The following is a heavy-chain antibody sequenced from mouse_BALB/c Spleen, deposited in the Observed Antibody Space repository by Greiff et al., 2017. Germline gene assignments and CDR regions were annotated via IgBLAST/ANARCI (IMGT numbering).Heavy chain of an antibody. CDR2: ISDGGSYT. J-gene: IGHJ4*01. CDR3: AREALYYGSSYAMDY. D-gene: IGHD1-1*01. CDR1: GFTFSDYY. Sequence: EVKLMESGGGLVKPGGSLKLSCAASGFTFSDYYMYWVRQTPEKRLEWVATISDGGSYTYYPDSVKGRFTISRDNAKNNLYLQMSILKSEDTAMYYCAREALYYGSSYAMDYWGQGTSVTVSS. V-gene: IGHV5-4*02.